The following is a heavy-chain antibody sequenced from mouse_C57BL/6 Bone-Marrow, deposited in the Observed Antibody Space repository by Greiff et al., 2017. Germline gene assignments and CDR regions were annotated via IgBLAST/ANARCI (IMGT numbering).Heavy chain of an antibody. CDR3: AREDYDYDDWFAY. V-gene: IGHV1-81*01. J-gene: IGHJ3*01. Sequence: QVQLKQSGAELARPGASVKLSCKASGYTFTSYGISWVKQRTGQGLEWIGEIYPRSGNTYYNEKFKGKATLTADKSSSTAYMGLRSLTSEDSAVYFCAREDYDYDDWFAYWGQGTLVTVSA. CDR1: GYTFTSYG. CDR2: IYPRSGNT. D-gene: IGHD2-4*01.